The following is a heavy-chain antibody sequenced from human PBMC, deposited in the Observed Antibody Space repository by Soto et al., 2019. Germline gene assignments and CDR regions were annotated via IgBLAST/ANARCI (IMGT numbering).Heavy chain of an antibody. CDR3: VRDWESTTQTWGFGDS. D-gene: IGHD1-1*01. J-gene: IGHJ4*02. CDR2: IIPIFGVT. V-gene: IGHV1-69*08. CDR1: GGTFSSYT. Sequence: QVQLVQSGAEVKKPGSSVKVSCKASGGTFSSYTITWVRQAPGQGLEWLGRIIPIFGVTNYAQKFQDSVTITADTSTTTAYMELSRLRSEDTAVYYCVRDWESTTQTWGFGDSCGQGTLVTVSS.